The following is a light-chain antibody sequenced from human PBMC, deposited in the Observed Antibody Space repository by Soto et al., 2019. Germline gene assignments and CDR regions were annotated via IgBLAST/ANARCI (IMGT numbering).Light chain of an antibody. V-gene: IGLV2-14*03. CDR3: SSYTSSSTVI. CDR2: DVR. CDR1: SSDVGGYNF. J-gene: IGLJ2*01. Sequence: QSALTQPASVSGSPGQSITISCTGTSSDVGGYNFVSWYQQHQGKAPKFIIYDVRNRPSGLSTRFSGSRSGNTASLTISGLQAEDEADYYCSSYTSSSTVIFGGGTKLTVL.